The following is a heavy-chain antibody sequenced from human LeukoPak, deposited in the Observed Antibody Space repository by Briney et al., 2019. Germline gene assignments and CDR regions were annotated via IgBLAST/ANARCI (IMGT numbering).Heavy chain of an antibody. CDR2: ITGGDPTT. D-gene: IGHD5-12*01. Sequence: PGGSLRLSCAASDFSFTTYAMSWVRQAPGKGLEWVSSITGGDPTTYYADSVKGRFTISRDNSKNTLYLHVNSLRPEDTAVYYCAKGSGYGAQYYYYYMDVWGKGTTVTISS. J-gene: IGHJ6*03. CDR3: AKGSGYGAQYYYYYMDV. CDR1: DFSFTTYA. V-gene: IGHV3-23*01.